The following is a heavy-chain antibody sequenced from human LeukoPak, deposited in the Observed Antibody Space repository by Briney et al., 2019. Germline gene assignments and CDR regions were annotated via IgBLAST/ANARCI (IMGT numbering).Heavy chain of an antibody. J-gene: IGHJ4*02. CDR3: ARDGGHSTDFDY. Sequence: PGGSLRLSCGASGFIFSRHWMSWVRQAPGKGPEWVANTKQDGSERYYVGSVKGRFTISRDNAKNLLYLQMNSLRAEDTALYYCARDGGHSTDFDYWGQGTLVTVSS. V-gene: IGHV3-7*01. CDR1: GFIFSRHW. D-gene: IGHD2/OR15-2a*01. CDR2: TKQDGSER.